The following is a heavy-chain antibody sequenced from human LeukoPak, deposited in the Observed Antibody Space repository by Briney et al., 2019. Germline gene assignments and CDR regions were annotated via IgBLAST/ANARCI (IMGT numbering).Heavy chain of an antibody. D-gene: IGHD6-19*01. V-gene: IGHV3-43*02. J-gene: IGHJ6*02. CDR2: ISGDGGST. Sequence: PGRSLRLSCAASGFTFSRYGMHWVRQAPGKGLEWVSLISGDGGSTYYADSVKGRFAISRDNSKNSLYLQMNSLRTEDTALYYCARGSGGWHYYYYGMDVWGQGTTVTVSS. CDR3: ARGSGGWHYYYYGMDV. CDR1: GFTFSRYG.